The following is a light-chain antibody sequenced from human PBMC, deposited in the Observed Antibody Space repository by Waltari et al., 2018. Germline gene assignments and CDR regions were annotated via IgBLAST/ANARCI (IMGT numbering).Light chain of an antibody. CDR1: SSDVGGYNY. CDR2: EVS. J-gene: IGLJ3*02. CDR3: SSYTSSSTSWV. V-gene: IGLV2-14*01. Sequence: QSALTQPASVSGSPGQSITISRTGTSSDVGGYNYVFWYQQHPGKAPKLMIYEVSNRPSGVSNRFSGSKSGNTASLTISGLQAEDEADYYCSSYTSSSTSWVFGGGTKLTVL.